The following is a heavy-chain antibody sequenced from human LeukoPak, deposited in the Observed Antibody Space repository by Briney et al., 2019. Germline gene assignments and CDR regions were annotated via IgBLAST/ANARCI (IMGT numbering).Heavy chain of an antibody. Sequence: PGGSLRLSCAASGFTFSNYAMSWVRQAPGMGLEWVSIISTSGGGTYYADSVKGRFTISRDNAKNSLYPQMNSLRAEDTAVYYCAREKRATVSYYYYMDVWGKGTTVTVSS. V-gene: IGHV3-23*01. CDR1: GFTFSNYA. CDR3: AREKRATVSYYYYMDV. D-gene: IGHD4-11*01. CDR2: ISTSGGGT. J-gene: IGHJ6*03.